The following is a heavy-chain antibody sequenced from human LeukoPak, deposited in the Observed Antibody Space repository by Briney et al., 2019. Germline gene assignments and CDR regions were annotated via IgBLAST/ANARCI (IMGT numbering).Heavy chain of an antibody. V-gene: IGHV3-23*01. Sequence: GGSLRLSCAASGFTFGIFGMNWVRQAPGMGLQWVSSISDDGHYKYYADSVRGRFTVSRNNSKNTVYLELNSLRGEDMAVYYCAKRVPYTSSSVYLDSWGQGISVTVSS. CDR3: AKRVPYTSSSVYLDS. CDR1: GFTFGIFG. CDR2: ISDDGHYK. J-gene: IGHJ4*02. D-gene: IGHD6-6*01.